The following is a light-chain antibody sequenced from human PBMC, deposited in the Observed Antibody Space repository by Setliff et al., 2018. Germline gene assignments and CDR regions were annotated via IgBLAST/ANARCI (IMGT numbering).Light chain of an antibody. J-gene: IGLJ1*01. CDR1: NIGSKS. V-gene: IGLV3-21*03. CDR2: DDS. Sequence: SYELTQAPPVSVAPGKTATITCGGNNIGSKSVHWYQQKPGQAPVLVVYDDSDRPSGIPDRFSASNSGNTATLTISKVEAGDEADYYCQVWDSSSDHRVFGTGTKVTVL. CDR3: QVWDSSSDHRV.